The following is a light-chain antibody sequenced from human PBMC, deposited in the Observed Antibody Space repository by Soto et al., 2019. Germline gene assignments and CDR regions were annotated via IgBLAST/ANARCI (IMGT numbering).Light chain of an antibody. V-gene: IGKV3-11*01. CDR1: QSVRNY. CDR3: QQRRKMHRT. J-gene: IGKJ1*01. Sequence: DIVLTQSPATLSFSPGETATLSCRASQSVRNYLAWYQQKPGQAPRLLIYDESNRATGIPARFSGTGSETELTLTISTLEPEDFAIYHCQQRRKMHRTFGKWTKG. CDR2: DES.